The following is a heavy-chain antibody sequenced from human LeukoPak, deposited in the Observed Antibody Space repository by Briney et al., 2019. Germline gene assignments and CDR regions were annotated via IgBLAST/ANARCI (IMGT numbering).Heavy chain of an antibody. CDR1: GYTFTSYD. CDR2: INPNSGGT. D-gene: IGHD3-22*01. Sequence: ASVKVSCKASGYTFTSYDINWVRQATGQGLEWMGWINPNSGGTNYAQKFQGRVTMTRDTSITTAYMEVSSLSSDDTAVYYCARASGSYYDSDYWGQGTLVTVSS. J-gene: IGHJ4*02. CDR3: ARASGSYYDSDY. V-gene: IGHV1-2*02.